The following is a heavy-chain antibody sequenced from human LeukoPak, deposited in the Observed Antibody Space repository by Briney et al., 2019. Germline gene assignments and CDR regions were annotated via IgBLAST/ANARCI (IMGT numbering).Heavy chain of an antibody. CDR2: IRYDGSDD. V-gene: IGHV3-30*02. Sequence: GGSLRLSCAASGFTFSTYNMHWVRQAPGKGLEWVAFIRYDGSDDDYTDSVKGRFTISRDNSKNTLYLQMSSLRAEDTAVYYCARSYTSSWTNRDDFWGQGTLVTVSS. J-gene: IGHJ4*02. CDR1: GFTFSTYN. CDR3: ARSYTSSWTNRDDF. D-gene: IGHD6-19*01.